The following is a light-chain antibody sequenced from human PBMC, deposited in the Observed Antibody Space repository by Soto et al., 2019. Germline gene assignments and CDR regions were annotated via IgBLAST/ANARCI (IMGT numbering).Light chain of an antibody. Sequence: QSALTKPASVSGSPGQSSTISCTGTSSDVGGYHYVSWYQQHPGKAPKLMIYDVSNRPSGVSNRFSGSKSGNTASLTISGLQAEDEADYYCSSYTSSSAYVVFGGGTKVTVL. CDR2: DVS. CDR1: SSDVGGYHY. CDR3: SSYTSSSAYVV. J-gene: IGLJ2*01. V-gene: IGLV2-14*01.